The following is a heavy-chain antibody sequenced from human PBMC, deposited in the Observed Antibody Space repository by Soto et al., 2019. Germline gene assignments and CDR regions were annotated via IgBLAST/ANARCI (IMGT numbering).Heavy chain of an antibody. Sequence: SETLSLTCTVSGGSISSSSYYWGWIRQPPGKGLEWIGSIYYSGSTYYNPSLKSRVTISVDTSKNQFSLKLSSVTAADTAVYYCARLVWYGSGSNWFDPWGQGTLVTVSS. J-gene: IGHJ5*02. CDR2: IYYSGST. D-gene: IGHD3-10*01. V-gene: IGHV4-39*01. CDR1: GGSISSSSYY. CDR3: ARLVWYGSGSNWFDP.